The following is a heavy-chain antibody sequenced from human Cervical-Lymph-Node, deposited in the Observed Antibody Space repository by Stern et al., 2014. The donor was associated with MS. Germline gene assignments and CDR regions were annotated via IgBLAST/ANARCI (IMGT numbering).Heavy chain of an antibody. CDR3: ARDYGDYAFDY. V-gene: IGHV5-51*01. Sequence: MQLVQSGAEVKKPGESLKISCKGSGYSFTANWIAWVRQMPGKGLEWRGIICPGDSDTRYSPSVQGQVTISADKSISTAYLQWSSLKASDTAMYYCARDYGDYAFDYWGQGTLVTVSS. D-gene: IGHD4-17*01. CDR2: ICPGDSDT. CDR1: GYSFTANW. J-gene: IGHJ4*02.